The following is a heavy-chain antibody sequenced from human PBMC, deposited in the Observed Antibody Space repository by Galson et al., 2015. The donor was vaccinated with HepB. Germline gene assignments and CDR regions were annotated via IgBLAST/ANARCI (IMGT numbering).Heavy chain of an antibody. V-gene: IGHV1-18*01. CDR3: ARHGTVRGYYDSSGYYADYYYGMDV. Sequence: SVKVSCKASGYTFTSYGISWVRQAPGQGLEWMGWISAYNGNTNYAQKLQGRVTMTTDTSTSTAYMELRSLRSDDTAVYYCARHGTVRGYYDSSGYYADYYYGMDVWGQGTTVTVSS. CDR1: GYTFTSYG. CDR2: ISAYNGNT. D-gene: IGHD3-22*01. J-gene: IGHJ6*02.